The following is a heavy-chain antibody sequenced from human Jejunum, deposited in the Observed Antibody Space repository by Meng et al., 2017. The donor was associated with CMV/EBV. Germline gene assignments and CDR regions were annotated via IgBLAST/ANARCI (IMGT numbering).Heavy chain of an antibody. D-gene: IGHD3/OR15-3a*01. CDR1: SISSGDYC. V-gene: IGHV4-30-4*08. CDR2: IFYSGRT. J-gene: IGHJ5*02. CDR3: ARDGSEMWTGYSGFDP. Sequence: SISSGDYCWSWIRQSPEEGLELIGYIFYSGRTYYNPSFESRATISVDTSKNQFSLKLTSVTAADTAVYYCARDGSEMWTGYSGFDPWGQGVLVTVSS.